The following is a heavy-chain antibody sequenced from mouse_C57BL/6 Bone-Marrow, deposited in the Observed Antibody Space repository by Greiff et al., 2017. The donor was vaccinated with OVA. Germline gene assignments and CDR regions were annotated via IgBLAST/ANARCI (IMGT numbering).Heavy chain of an antibody. V-gene: IGHV1-64*01. CDR3: ARRLTTVVAPYYAMDY. CDR2: IHPHSGST. CDR1: GYTFTSYW. Sequence: VQLQQPGAELVKPGASVKLSCKASGYTFTSYWMHWVKQRPGQGLEWIGMIHPHSGSTNYNEKFKSKATLTVDKSSSTAYMQLSSLTSEDSAVYYCARRLTTVVAPYYAMDYWGQGTAVTVSS. J-gene: IGHJ4*01. D-gene: IGHD1-1*01.